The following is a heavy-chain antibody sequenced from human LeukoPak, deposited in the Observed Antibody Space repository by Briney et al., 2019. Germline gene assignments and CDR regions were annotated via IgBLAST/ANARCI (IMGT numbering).Heavy chain of an antibody. CDR1: GGSFTDYY. V-gene: IGHV4-34*01. D-gene: IGHD6-6*01. Sequence: PSETLSLTCAVYGGSFTDYYWSWIRQPPGKGLEWIGEINHRGSTNYNSSLKSRVTISVDRSKNQFSLKLNSVTAADTAVHFCARVPHSTSSIDYWGQGAPVTVSS. J-gene: IGHJ4*02. CDR2: INHRGST. CDR3: ARVPHSTSSIDY.